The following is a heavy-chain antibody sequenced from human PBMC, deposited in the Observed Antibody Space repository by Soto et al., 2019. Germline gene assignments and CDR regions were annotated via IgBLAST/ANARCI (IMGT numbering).Heavy chain of an antibody. D-gene: IGHD3-22*01. V-gene: IGHV1-69*02. CDR3: AFYYYDSSGYYYAEYFQH. J-gene: IGHJ1*01. Sequence: QVQLVQSGAEVKKPGSSVKVSCKASGGTFSSYTISWVRQAPGQGLEWMGRIIPILGIANYAQKFQGRVTITADKSTSTAYMELSSLRSEDTAVYYCAFYYYDSSGYYYAEYFQHWGQGTLGTVSS. CDR2: IIPILGIA. CDR1: GGTFSSYT.